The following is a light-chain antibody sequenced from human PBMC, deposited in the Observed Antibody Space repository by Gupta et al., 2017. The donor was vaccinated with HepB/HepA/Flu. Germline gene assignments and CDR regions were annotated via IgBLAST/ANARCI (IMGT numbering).Light chain of an antibody. CDR2: GNL. CDR3: QSYDSSRSGSGV. V-gene: IGLV1-40*01. J-gene: IGLJ1*01. Sequence: SVLTHPPSIPGAQGQRVTISCPGGRRNNGATYDVHWYQHLPGTAPKLLISGNLHRPSGVPYRFSGAKSGTSASLAITGLQAEDEADYYCQSYDSSRSGSGVFGTGTKVTVL. CDR1: RRNNGATYD.